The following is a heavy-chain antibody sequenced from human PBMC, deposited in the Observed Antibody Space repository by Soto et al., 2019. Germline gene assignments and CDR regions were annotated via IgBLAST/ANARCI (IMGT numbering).Heavy chain of an antibody. J-gene: IGHJ2*01. D-gene: IGHD5-12*01. Sequence: SVKVSCKASGGTFSSYAISWVRQAPGQGLEWMGGIIPIFGTANYAQKFQGRVTITADKSTSTAYMELSSLRSEDTAVYYCALGRKDGYNHYWYFDLWGRGTLVTAPQ. CDR3: ALGRKDGYNHYWYFDL. CDR2: IIPIFGTA. V-gene: IGHV1-69*06. CDR1: GGTFSSYA.